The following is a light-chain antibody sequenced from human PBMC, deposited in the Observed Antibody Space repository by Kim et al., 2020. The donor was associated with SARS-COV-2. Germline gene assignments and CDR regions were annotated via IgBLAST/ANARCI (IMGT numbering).Light chain of an antibody. CDR1: QSISSY. Sequence: GSVGDRVTITCRASQSISSYLNWYQQKPVKPPKLLIYTASSLQSGVPSRFSGSGSGTDFTLTISSLQPEDFATYYCQQSYSTPRTFGQGTKVDIK. V-gene: IGKV1-39*01. CDR2: TAS. J-gene: IGKJ1*01. CDR3: QQSYSTPRT.